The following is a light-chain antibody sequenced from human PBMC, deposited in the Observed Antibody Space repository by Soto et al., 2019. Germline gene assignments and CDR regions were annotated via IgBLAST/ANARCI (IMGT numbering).Light chain of an antibody. V-gene: IGKV3-15*01. CDR1: QSVSSN. CDR3: QHYGGSPLYS. J-gene: IGKJ2*01. CDR2: VAS. Sequence: EIVMTQSPATLSVSPGERATLSCRASQSVSSNLAWYQQKPGQTPKLLIYVASTRATGIPARFSGSGSGTEFTLTISSLQSEDFAVYYCQHYGGSPLYSFGQGTKLEI.